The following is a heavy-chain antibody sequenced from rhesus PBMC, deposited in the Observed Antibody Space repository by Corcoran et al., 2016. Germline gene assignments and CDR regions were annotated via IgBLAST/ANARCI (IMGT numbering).Heavy chain of an antibody. CDR1: GGSISSSY. CDR3: AREGGYYSGSSGFDY. D-gene: IGHD3-16*01. V-gene: IGHV4-169*02. Sequence: QLQLQESGPGLVKPSETLSVTCDVSGGSISSSYWSWIRQAPGKGLEWIGYIYGSGSSTNNNPSLKSRVTLSLETAKKQLSLKLSSVTAADTAVYYCAREGGYYSGSSGFDYWGQGVLVTVSS. J-gene: IGHJ4*01. CDR2: IYGSGSST.